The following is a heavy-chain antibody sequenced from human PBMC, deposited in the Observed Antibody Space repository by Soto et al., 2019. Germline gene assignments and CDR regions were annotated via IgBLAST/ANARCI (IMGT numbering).Heavy chain of an antibody. D-gene: IGHD1-26*01. Sequence: QVRLVQSGAEVKKPGSSVKVSCKASGGTFSSYTISWVRQAPGQGLEWMGRIIPILGIANYAQKFQGRVTITADKSTSTAYMELSSLRSEDTAVYYCARGGGGNWFDPWGQGTLVTVSS. J-gene: IGHJ5*02. CDR2: IIPILGIA. CDR3: ARGGGGNWFDP. V-gene: IGHV1-69*02. CDR1: GGTFSSYT.